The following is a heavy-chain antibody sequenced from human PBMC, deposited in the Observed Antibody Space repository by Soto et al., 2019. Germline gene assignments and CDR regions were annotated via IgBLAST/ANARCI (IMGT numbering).Heavy chain of an antibody. V-gene: IGHV3-11*05. J-gene: IGHJ3*02. CDR3: ASDNYYGPI. Sequence: PGGSLRLSCAASGFTFSDYYMNWIRQAPGKGLEYVSYISSSSSYTDYAESVKGRFTISRDNAKNSLYLQMNSLRAEDTAVYYCASDNYYGPIWGQGTMVTVSS. CDR1: GFTFSDYY. CDR2: ISSSSSYT. D-gene: IGHD3-10*01.